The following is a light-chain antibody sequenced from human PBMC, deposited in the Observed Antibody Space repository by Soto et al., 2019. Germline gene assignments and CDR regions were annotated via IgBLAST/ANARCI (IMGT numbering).Light chain of an antibody. CDR1: SSDVGGYNY. Sequence: QSALTQPASVSGSPGGSITISYTGTSSDVGGYNYVSWYQQHPGKAPKFMIYDVSNRPSGVSNRFSGSKSGNTASLTISGLQAEDEADYYCCSYTTSNTRQIVFGTGTKLTVL. V-gene: IGLV2-14*01. CDR3: CSYTTSNTRQIV. CDR2: DVS. J-gene: IGLJ1*01.